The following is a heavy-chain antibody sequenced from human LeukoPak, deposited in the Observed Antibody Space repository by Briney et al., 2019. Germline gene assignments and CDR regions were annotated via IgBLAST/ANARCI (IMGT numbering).Heavy chain of an antibody. V-gene: IGHV7-4-1*02. J-gene: IGHJ4*02. Sequence: ASVKVSCKASGYTFTSYAMNWVRQAPGQGLEWMGWINTNTGNPTYAQGFTGRFVFSLDTSVSTAYLQISSLKAEDTAVYYCARRRGITMVRGVRRYYFDYWGQGTLVTVSS. CDR2: INTNTGNP. CDR3: ARRRGITMVRGVRRYYFDY. CDR1: GYTFTSYA. D-gene: IGHD3-10*01.